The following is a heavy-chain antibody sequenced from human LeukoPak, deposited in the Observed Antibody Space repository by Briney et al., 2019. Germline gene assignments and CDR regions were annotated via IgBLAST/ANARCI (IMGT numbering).Heavy chain of an antibody. V-gene: IGHV3-30*02. D-gene: IGHD1-26*01. J-gene: IGHJ4*02. CDR3: AKEREWELLLYYFDY. CDR1: GFTFSSYA. CDR2: IRYDGSNK. Sequence: PEGSLRLSCAASGFTFSSYAMSWVRQAPGKGLEWVAFIRYDGSNKYYADSVKGRFTISRDNSKNTLYLQMNSLRAEDTAVYYCAKEREWELLLYYFDYWGQGTLVTVSS.